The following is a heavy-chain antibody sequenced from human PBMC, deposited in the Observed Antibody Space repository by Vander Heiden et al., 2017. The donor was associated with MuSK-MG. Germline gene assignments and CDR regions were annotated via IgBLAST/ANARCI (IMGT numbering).Heavy chain of an antibody. Sequence: EVQLVESGGGLVQPGGSLKLSCAASGFTFSGSAMHWVRQASGKGLEWVGRIRSKANRYATADAASVKGRFTISRDDSKNTAYMKMNRLKTEDTAVDDCTSLGNDPDYWGQGTMVTVYS. CDR3: TSLGNDPDY. D-gene: IGHD1-1*01. J-gene: IGHJ4*02. CDR1: GFTFSGSA. V-gene: IGHV3-73*02. CDR2: IRSKANRYAT.